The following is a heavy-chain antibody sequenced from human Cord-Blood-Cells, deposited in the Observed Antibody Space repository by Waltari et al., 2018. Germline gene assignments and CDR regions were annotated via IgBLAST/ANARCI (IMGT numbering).Heavy chain of an antibody. CDR1: GGTVSSYA. D-gene: IGHD3-10*01. Sequence: QEQLVQSGAEVKKPGSSVKVSCKASGGTVSSYAISWARQDPGQGLEWMGGIIPIFGTANYAQKFQGRVTITADESTSTAYMELSSLRSEDTAVYYCARDGDYYGSGSYYNFDYWGQGTLVTVSS. CDR2: IIPIFGTA. CDR3: ARDGDYYGSGSYYNFDY. J-gene: IGHJ4*02. V-gene: IGHV1-69*01.